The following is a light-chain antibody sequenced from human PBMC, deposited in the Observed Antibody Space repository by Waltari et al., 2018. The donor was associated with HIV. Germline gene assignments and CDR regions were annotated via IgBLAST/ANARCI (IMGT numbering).Light chain of an antibody. J-gene: IGLJ1*01. V-gene: IGLV1-47*01. Sequence: QSGLTQPPSASGTPGQRLSISCAGNNSNIGSNFVFWYRQIPGAAPPLLVSRNKHRPSGVGDRFSGSRSGASASLVISGLRVEDEADYYCASWDDGLRGHVFGSGTTVSV. CDR1: NSNIGSNF. CDR2: RNK. CDR3: ASWDDGLRGHV.